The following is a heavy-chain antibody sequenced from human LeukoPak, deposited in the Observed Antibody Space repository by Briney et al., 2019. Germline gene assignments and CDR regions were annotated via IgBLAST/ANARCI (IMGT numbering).Heavy chain of an antibody. V-gene: IGHV1-18*04. CDR3: ARGDDWFDP. Sequence: ASVKVSCKTSGYTFATYFMHWVRQAPGQGLEWMGWISAYNGNTNYAQKLQGRVTMTTDTSTSTAYMELRSLRSDDTAVYYCARGDDWFDPWGQGTLVTVSS. CDR2: ISAYNGNT. J-gene: IGHJ5*02. CDR1: GYTFATYF.